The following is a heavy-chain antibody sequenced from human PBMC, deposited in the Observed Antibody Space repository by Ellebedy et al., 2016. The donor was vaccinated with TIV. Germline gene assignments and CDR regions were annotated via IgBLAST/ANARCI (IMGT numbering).Heavy chain of an antibody. CDR1: GFTFSNAR. D-gene: IGHD3-10*01. V-gene: IGHV3-15*01. J-gene: IGHJ3*02. CDR2: IKSKTDGGTT. Sequence: GESLKISCAASGFTFSNARMSWVRQAPGKGLEWVGRIKSKTDGGTTDYAAPVKGRFIISRDDSKTTLYLQMSSLKTDDTAVYYCATPGWETLLRGGVDAFENWGQGTMVTVSS. CDR3: ATPGWETLLRGGVDAFEN.